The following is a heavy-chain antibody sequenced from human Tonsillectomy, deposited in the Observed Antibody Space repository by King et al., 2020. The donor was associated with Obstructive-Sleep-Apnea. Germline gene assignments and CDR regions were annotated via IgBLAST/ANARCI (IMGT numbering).Heavy chain of an antibody. CDR3: ARGCYYDSSGYYPNDY. V-gene: IGHV3-30-3*01. CDR1: GFTFSSYA. J-gene: IGHJ4*02. Sequence: QLVQSGGGVIQPGRSLRLSCAASGFTFSSYAMHWVRQAPGKGLEWVAVISYDGSNKYYADSVKGRFTISRDNSKNTLYLQMNSLRAEDTAVYYCARGCYYDSSGYYPNDYWGQGTLVTVSS. D-gene: IGHD3-22*01. CDR2: ISYDGSNK.